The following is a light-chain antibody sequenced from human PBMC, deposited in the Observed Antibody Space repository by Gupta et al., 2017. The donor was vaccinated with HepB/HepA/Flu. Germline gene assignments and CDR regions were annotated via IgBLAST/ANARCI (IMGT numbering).Light chain of an antibody. CDR3: HLHDNINSCWV. CDR1: DVAIKG. Sequence: YVLTQPPPLSAAPGKTAKITCGGDDVAIKGVHWYQQKPGPAPLLVIVNDTDRPSGIPDRLACSDSGTEDTPTLTVGGAGDGDDDDCHLHDNINSCWVFGGGTKLTVL. V-gene: IGLV3-21*01. J-gene: IGLJ3*02. CDR2: NDT.